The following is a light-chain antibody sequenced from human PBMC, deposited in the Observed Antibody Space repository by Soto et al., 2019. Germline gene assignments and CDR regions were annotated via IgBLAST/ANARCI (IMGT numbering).Light chain of an antibody. J-gene: IGKJ2*01. CDR3: QQSYSTPYT. V-gene: IGKV1-39*01. CDR2: AAS. Sequence: DIQMTQSPSSLSASVGDRVTITCRASQNINNYLNWYHQKPGKAPKLLIYAASSLQSGVPSRFTGSGSGTDFTLTISTLQPEDFATYYCQQSYSTPYTFGQGTKLEIK. CDR1: QNINNY.